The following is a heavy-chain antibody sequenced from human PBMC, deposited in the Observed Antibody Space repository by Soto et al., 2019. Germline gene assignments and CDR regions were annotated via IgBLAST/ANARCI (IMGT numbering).Heavy chain of an antibody. Sequence: QVQLVQSGAEVKKPGASVKVSCKASGYSFTTYGISWVRQAPGQGLEWMGWISGYNGDTNYAQNFQARVTMTTDTSTSTAYMELRSLRSDDTAVYYCAREGVSPYYYYGMDVWGQGTTVTVSS. CDR3: AREGVSPYYYYGMDV. CDR1: GYSFTTYG. CDR2: ISGYNGDT. D-gene: IGHD2-21*01. J-gene: IGHJ6*02. V-gene: IGHV1-18*01.